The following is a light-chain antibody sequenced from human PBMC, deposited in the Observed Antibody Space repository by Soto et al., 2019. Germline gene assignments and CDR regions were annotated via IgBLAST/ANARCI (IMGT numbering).Light chain of an antibody. CDR2: GAS. Sequence: EIVMTQSPAMLSVSPGERATLPCRASQRVSSNLSWYQQKPGQAPSLLIYGASTRATVIPARFSGSGSGTECTLTIGCLQAEDFAVYYCQQYNNWWPFGQGTKVEIK. V-gene: IGKV3-15*01. CDR1: QRVSSN. J-gene: IGKJ1*01. CDR3: QQYNNWWP.